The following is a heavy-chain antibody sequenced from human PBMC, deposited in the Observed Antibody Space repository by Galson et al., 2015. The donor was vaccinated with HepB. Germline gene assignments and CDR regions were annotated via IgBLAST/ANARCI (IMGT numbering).Heavy chain of an antibody. CDR1: GYSFTSYW. CDR3: ARGGYSYEGLRNAFDI. Sequence: QSGAEVKKPGESLKISCKGSGYSFTSYWIGWVRQMPGKGLEWMGIIYPGDSDTRYSPSLQGQVTISADKSISTAYLQWSSLKASDTAMYYCARGGYSYEGLRNAFDIWGQGTMVTVSS. V-gene: IGHV5-51*01. J-gene: IGHJ3*02. D-gene: IGHD5-18*01. CDR2: IYPGDSDT.